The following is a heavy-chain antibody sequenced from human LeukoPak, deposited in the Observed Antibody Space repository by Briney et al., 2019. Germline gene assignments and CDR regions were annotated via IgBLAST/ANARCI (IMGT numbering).Heavy chain of an antibody. CDR2: ISGSGDRT. CDR3: AKGYYGSGSYGWFDY. CDR1: GFTFSSYG. J-gene: IGHJ4*02. D-gene: IGHD3-10*01. V-gene: IGHV3-23*01. Sequence: GGSLRLSCAASGFTFSSYGMSWVRQAPGKGLEWVSAISGSGDRTYYADSVKGRFTISRDNSKNTLFLHMNSLRAEDTAVYSCAKGYYGSGSYGWFDYWGQGTLVTVSS.